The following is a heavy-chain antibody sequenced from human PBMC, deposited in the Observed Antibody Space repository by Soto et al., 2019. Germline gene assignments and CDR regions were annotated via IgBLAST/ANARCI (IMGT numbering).Heavy chain of an antibody. V-gene: IGHV3-23*01. D-gene: IGHD1-26*01. CDR1: GFTFSSYA. J-gene: IGHJ4*02. CDR3: AKSRRSGGSYSY. CDR2: ISGSGGST. Sequence: EVQLLESGGGLVQPGGSLRLSCAASGFTFSSYAMSWVRQAPGKGLEWVSAISGSGGSTYYADSVKGRFTISRGNSKNTLYLQMNSLRAEDTAVYYCAKSRRSGGSYSYWGQGTLVTVSS.